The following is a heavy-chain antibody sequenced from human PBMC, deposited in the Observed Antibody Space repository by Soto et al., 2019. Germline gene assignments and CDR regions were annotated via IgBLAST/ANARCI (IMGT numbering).Heavy chain of an antibody. CDR1: GGSFSGYY. CDR3: ARGLVPSNGYHV. V-gene: IGHV4-34*01. CDR2: INHSGST. Sequence: SETLSLTCAVYGGSFSGYYWSWIRQPPGKGLEWIGEINHSGSTNYNPSLKSRVTISVDTSKNQFSLKLSSVTAADTAVYYCARGLVPSNGYHVWGQGTLVTSPQ. J-gene: IGHJ4*02. D-gene: IGHD3-22*01.